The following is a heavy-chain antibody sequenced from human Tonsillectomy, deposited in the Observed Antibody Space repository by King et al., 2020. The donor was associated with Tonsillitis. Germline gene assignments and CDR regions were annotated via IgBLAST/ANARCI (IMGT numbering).Heavy chain of an antibody. CDR2: ISPYNGNT. J-gene: IGHJ6*03. D-gene: IGHD1-26*01. Sequence: VQLVESGAEVKKPGASVKVSCKASGYTFITYGISWVRQAPGQGLEWMGWISPYNGNTNYAQKLQGRVTLTTDTSTSTAYMVLRSLRSDDTAVYYCARDMWDLRMDVWGKGTTVTVSS. CDR3: ARDMWDLRMDV. V-gene: IGHV1-18*01. CDR1: GYTFITYG.